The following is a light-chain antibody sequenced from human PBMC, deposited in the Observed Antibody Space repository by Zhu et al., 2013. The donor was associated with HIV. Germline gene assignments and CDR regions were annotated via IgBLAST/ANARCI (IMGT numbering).Light chain of an antibody. CDR1: QDISKY. CDR3: QQYDTLPLT. Sequence: IQMTQSPSSLSASVGDRVTITCQASQDISKYLNWYQQKAGKAPKLLIYDAANLETGVPSRFSGSGSGTDFSFTISSLQPEDIATYYCQQYDTLPLTFGGGTKVEIK. CDR2: DAA. V-gene: IGKV1-33*01. J-gene: IGKJ4*01.